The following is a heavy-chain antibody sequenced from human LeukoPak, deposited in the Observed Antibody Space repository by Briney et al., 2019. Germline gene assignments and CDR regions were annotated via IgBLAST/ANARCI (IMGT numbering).Heavy chain of an antibody. Sequence: GGSLRLSCAASGFTFSDYYMSWIRQAPGKGLEWISYISGSGSTIYYADSVKGRFTISRDNAKNSLYLQMNSLRAEDTAVYYCARREDYNWFDPWGQGTLVTVSS. V-gene: IGHV3-11*01. CDR1: GFTFSDYY. CDR2: ISGSGSTI. CDR3: ARREDYNWFDP. J-gene: IGHJ5*02. D-gene: IGHD1-26*01.